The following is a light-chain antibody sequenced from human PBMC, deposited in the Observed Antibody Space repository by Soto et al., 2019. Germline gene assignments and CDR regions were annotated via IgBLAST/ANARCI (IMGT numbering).Light chain of an antibody. CDR1: QSVSSNF. V-gene: IGKV3-20*01. CDR2: NAS. J-gene: IGKJ2*01. CDR3: QQYSTSSPRYT. Sequence: EIVLTQSPGTLSLSPGESATLFCRASQSVSSNFLAWYQQKPGQAPRLLIYNASRRAAGIPDRFSGSGSGTDFTLTISRLEPEDFAVYYCQQYSTSSPRYTFGQGTKLEIK.